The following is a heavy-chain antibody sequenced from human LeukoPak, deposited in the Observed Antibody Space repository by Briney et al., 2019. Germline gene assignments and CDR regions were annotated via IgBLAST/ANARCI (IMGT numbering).Heavy chain of an antibody. CDR1: GFTFSNYW. Sequence: GGSLRLSCAASGFTFSNYWMSWVRQAPGKGLEWMGGFDPEDGETIYAQKFQGRVTMTEDTSTDTAYMELSSLRSEDTAVYYCARAAPGGGLNWGKGRIYYFDYWGQGTLVTVSS. D-gene: IGHD7-27*01. V-gene: IGHV1-24*01. CDR3: ARAAPGGGLNWGKGRIYYFDY. J-gene: IGHJ4*02. CDR2: FDPEDGET.